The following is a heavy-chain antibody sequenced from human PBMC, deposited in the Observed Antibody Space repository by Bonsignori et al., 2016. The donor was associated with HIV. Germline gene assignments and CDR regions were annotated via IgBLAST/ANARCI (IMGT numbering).Heavy chain of an antibody. CDR2: IDHSGST. V-gene: IGHV4-34*01. D-gene: IGHD2-15*01. CDR1: GGSFSGYF. Sequence: GSLRLSCAVYGGSFSGYFWSWIRQPPGKGLEWIGEIDHSGSTNYNPSVKSRITISVDTSKNQFSLKLNSVTAADTAIYYCARTLGIYCSGGSCFSGKAFDYWGQGALVTVSS. CDR3: ARTLGIYCSGGSCFSGKAFDY. J-gene: IGHJ4*02.